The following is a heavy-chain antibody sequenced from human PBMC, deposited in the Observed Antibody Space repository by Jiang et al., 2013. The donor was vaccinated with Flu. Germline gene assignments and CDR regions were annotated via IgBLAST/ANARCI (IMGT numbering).Heavy chain of an antibody. CDR2: ISAYNGNT. V-gene: IGHV1-18*01. J-gene: IGHJ4*02. CDR1: YG. CDR3: ARDRDYYDSAFDY. D-gene: IGHD3-22*01. Sequence: YGISWVRQAPGQGLEWMGWISAYNGNTNYAQKLQGRVTMTTDTSTSTAYMELRSLRSDDTAVYYCARDRDYYDSAFDYWGQGTLVTVSS.